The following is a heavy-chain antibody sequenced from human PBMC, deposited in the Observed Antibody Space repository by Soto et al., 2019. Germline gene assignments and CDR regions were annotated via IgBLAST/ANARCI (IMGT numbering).Heavy chain of an antibody. CDR1: GFRFDDYN. D-gene: IGHD3-3*01. CDR2: ITWNGGNT. Sequence: GGSLRLSCAATGFRFDDYNIHWVRQAPGKGLEWVSLITWNGGNTYYADSVKGRFTISRDGTTKSVSLQMTSLKTEDTGLYYCARETLSFGSALDVWGQGTTVTVSS. V-gene: IGHV3-43*01. J-gene: IGHJ6*02. CDR3: ARETLSFGSALDV.